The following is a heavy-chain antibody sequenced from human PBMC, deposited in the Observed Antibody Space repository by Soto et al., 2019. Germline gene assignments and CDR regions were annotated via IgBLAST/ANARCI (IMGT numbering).Heavy chain of an antibody. D-gene: IGHD3-9*01. Sequence: GGSLRLSCAASGFTFSSYSMNWVRQAPGKGLEWVSYISSSSSTIYYADSVKGRFTISRDNAKNSLYLQMNSLRAEDTAVYYCASSYDIFTGYNHYFDYWGQGTLVTVPQ. CDR3: ASSYDIFTGYNHYFDY. J-gene: IGHJ4*02. V-gene: IGHV3-48*01. CDR1: GFTFSSYS. CDR2: ISSSSSTI.